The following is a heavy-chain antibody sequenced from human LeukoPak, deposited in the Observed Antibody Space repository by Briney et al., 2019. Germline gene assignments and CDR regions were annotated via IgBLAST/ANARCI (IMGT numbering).Heavy chain of an antibody. CDR2: ISGSGGST. V-gene: IGHV3-23*01. J-gene: IGHJ4*02. D-gene: IGHD6-19*01. CDR3: ARDRYSSGWYY. CDR1: GFTFSSYA. Sequence: GGSLRLSCAASGFTFSSYAMGWVRQAPGKGLEWVSAISGSGGSTYYADSVKGRFTISRDNSKNTLYLQMNSLRAEDTAVYYCARDRYSSGWYYWGQGTLVTVSS.